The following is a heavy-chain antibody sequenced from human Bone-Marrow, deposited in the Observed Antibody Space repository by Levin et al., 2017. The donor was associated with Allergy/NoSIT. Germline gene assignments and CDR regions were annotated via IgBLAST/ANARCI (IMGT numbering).Heavy chain of an antibody. J-gene: IGHJ6*03. D-gene: IGHD4-23*01. CDR3: ARAIPSGGNSYYYYYMDV. CDR2: IYYNGKS. V-gene: IGHV4-59*01. Sequence: SQTLSLTCTVSGGSISSYYWTWIRQAPEKRLEWIGYIYYNGKSNYNPSLKTRVSISIDTSKNLFSLNLSSVTAADSAIYYCARAIPSGGNSYYYYYMDVWGKGITVTVSS. CDR1: GGSISSYY.